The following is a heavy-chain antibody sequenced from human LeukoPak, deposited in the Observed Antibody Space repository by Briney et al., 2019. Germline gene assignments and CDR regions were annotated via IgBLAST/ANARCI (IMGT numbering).Heavy chain of an antibody. V-gene: IGHV4-39*01. D-gene: IGHD3-10*01. CDR3: ARAHGSGRSWYLDY. CDR1: GITFSSYA. J-gene: IGHJ4*02. Sequence: GPLRLSCAASGITFSSYAMSWVRQSAGKGLEWIGTMDYSGNTYYNPSLKSRVTVSVDTSKNQFSLNVNSVTAADTAVYYCARAHGSGRSWYLDYWGQGTLVTVSS. CDR2: MDYSGNT.